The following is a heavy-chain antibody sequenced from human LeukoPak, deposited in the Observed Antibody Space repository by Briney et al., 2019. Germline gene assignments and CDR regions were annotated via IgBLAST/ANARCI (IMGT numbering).Heavy chain of an antibody. J-gene: IGHJ5*02. D-gene: IGHD2-2*01. Sequence: GGSLRLSCAASGFTFSSYAMHWVRQAPGKGLEWVAVISYDGSNKYYADSVKGRFTISRDNSKNTLYLQMNSLRAEDTAVYYCARDQLRGSTSYNWFDPWGQGTLVTVSS. V-gene: IGHV3-30*04. CDR3: ARDQLRGSTSYNWFDP. CDR1: GFTFSSYA. CDR2: ISYDGSNK.